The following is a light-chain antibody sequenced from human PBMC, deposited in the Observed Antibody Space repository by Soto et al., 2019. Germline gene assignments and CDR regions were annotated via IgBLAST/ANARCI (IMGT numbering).Light chain of an antibody. CDR3: LQDYDYLWT. V-gene: IGKV1-5*01. CDR2: DAS. J-gene: IGKJ1*01. Sequence: DIHMTQSPSTLSASVGDRVTITCRASQSIASWLAWYQQKPGKAPELLIYDASSLQGGVPSRFSGSGSGTDFTLTISSLQPEDFATYYCLQDYDYLWTFGQGTKVDIK. CDR1: QSIASW.